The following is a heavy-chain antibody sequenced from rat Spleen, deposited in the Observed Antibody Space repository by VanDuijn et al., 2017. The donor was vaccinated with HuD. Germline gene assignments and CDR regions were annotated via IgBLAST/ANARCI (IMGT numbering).Heavy chain of an antibody. CDR3: ARYYYGYWYFDF. V-gene: IGHV5-29*01. J-gene: IGHJ1*01. CDR1: GFTFSDYG. Sequence: EVQLVESGGGLVQPGRSLKLSCAASGFTFSDYGVAWVRQAPTTGLEWVATISYDGSSTYYRDSVKGRFTISRDNAKSTLYLQMDSLRSEDTATYYCARYYYGYWYFDFWGPGTMVTVSS. D-gene: IGHD1-1*01. CDR2: ISYDGSST.